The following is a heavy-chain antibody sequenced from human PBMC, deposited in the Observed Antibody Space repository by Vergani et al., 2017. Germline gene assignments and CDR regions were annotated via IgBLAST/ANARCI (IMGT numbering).Heavy chain of an antibody. J-gene: IGHJ3*01. Sequence: QVQLEESGPGLVKPSETLSLTCTVSGGSFNTYYWSWIRQSPGKGLEWIGYIYSTGSTNYNPSLNSRVTMSVDTSKNQFSLKLRSVTAADTAVYFCARGDYGGPKSDAFDVWGQGTVVTVSS. CDR1: GGSFNTYY. CDR2: IYSTGST. V-gene: IGHV4-59*13. D-gene: IGHD4-23*01. CDR3: ARGDYGGPKSDAFDV.